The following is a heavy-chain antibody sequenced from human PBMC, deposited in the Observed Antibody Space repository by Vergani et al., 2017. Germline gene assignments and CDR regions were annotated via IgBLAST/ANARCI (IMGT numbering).Heavy chain of an antibody. CDR1: GFTFDDYA. CDR3: ARGEYTYYMDV. J-gene: IGHJ6*03. V-gene: IGHV3-9*01. D-gene: IGHD5-18*01. Sequence: EVQLVESGGGLVQPGRSLRLSCAASGFTFDDYAMHWVRQAPGKGLEWVSGISWNSGSIGYADSVKGRFTISRDNAKNSLYLQMNSLRAEDTAVYYCARGEYTYYMDVWGKGTTVTVS. CDR2: ISWNSGSI.